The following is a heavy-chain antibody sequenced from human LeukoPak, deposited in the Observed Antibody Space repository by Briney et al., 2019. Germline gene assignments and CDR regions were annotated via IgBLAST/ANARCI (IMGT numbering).Heavy chain of an antibody. Sequence: GGSLRLSCAASGFTFSDYWMHWVRQAPGKGLVWVSRIKSDGSSTSYADSVKGRFTISRDNSKNTLYLQMNSLRAEDTAVYYCAREGFRWLQFGFDYWGQGTLVTVSS. CDR3: AREGFRWLQFGFDY. CDR2: IKSDGSST. D-gene: IGHD5-24*01. CDR1: GFTFSDYW. V-gene: IGHV3-74*01. J-gene: IGHJ4*02.